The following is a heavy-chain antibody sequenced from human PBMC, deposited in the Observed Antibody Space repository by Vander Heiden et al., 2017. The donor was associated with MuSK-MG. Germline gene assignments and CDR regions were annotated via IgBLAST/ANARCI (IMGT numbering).Heavy chain of an antibody. Sequence: QVQLLQSGAEVKKPGASVKVSCKASGYTFTSYYLHWLRQAPGQGLEWMGIINPSGGSTSYAQKFKGRVTRTRETSTSTVYMELSSLRSEDTAVYYCARALCSSTSGYVGYYYGMDVWGQGTTVTVSS. V-gene: IGHV1-46*01. CDR1: GYTFTSYY. CDR2: INPSGGST. CDR3: ARALCSSTSGYVGYYYGMDV. D-gene: IGHD2-2*01. J-gene: IGHJ6*02.